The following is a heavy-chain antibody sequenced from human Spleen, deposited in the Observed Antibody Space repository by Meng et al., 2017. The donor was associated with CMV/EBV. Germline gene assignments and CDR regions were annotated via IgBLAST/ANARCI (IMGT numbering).Heavy chain of an antibody. J-gene: IGHJ4*02. CDR2: TVYGGSL. CDR1: GGSVSSGKYH. CDR3: AGLIVGNGGRGH. D-gene: IGHD2/OR15-2a*01. V-gene: IGHV4-61*01. Sequence: CTCSGGSVSSGKYHWNWIRQPPGKGLEWIGQTVYGGSLKYNPSLESRLSISIDTSKNQFSLNLNSVTAADTAVYYCAGLIVGNGGRGHWGQGTLVTVSS.